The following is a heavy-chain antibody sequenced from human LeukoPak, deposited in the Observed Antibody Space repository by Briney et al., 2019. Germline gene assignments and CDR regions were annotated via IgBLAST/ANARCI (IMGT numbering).Heavy chain of an antibody. CDR2: INPNSGGT. V-gene: IGHV1-2*02. CDR1: GYTFTGYY. J-gene: IGHJ3*02. CDR3: AREITMVRGVMAENVDI. D-gene: IGHD3-10*01. Sequence: ASVKVSCKASGYTFTGYYMHWVRQAPGQGLEWMGWINPNSGGTKYAQKFQGRVTMTRDTSISTAYMELSRLRSDDTAVYYCAREITMVRGVMAENVDIWAKGQWSPSLQ.